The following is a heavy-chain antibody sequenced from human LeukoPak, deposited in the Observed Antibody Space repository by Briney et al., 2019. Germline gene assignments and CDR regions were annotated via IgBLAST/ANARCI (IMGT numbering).Heavy chain of an antibody. D-gene: IGHD2-15*01. CDR1: GYTFTSYG. J-gene: IGHJ5*02. V-gene: IGHV1-18*01. Sequence: ASVKVSCKASGYTFTSYGISWVRQAPGQGLEWMGWISAYNGNTNYAQKLQGRVTMTRDTSISTAYMELSRLRSDDTAVYYCARGSGMAGWFDPWGQGTLVTVSS. CDR3: ARGSGMAGWFDP. CDR2: ISAYNGNT.